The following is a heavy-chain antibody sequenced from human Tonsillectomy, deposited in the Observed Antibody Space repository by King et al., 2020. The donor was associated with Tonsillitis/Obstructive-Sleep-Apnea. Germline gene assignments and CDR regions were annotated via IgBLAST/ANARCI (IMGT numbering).Heavy chain of an antibody. Sequence: VQLVESGGGLVQPGGSLRLSCAASGFTFSDHYMDWVRQAPGKGLEWVGRIRTKPNSFTTEYAASVTGRFTISRDDSKSSLYLQMNSLKTEDTAVYYCARDRGYDFWGGYYMDVWGKGTTVFVSS. CDR3: ARDRGYDFWGGYYMDV. J-gene: IGHJ6*03. D-gene: IGHD3-3*01. CDR1: GFTFSDHY. CDR2: IRTKPNSFTT. V-gene: IGHV3-72*01.